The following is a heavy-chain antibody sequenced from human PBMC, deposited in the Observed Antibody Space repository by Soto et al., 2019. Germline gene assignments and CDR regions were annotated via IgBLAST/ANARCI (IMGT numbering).Heavy chain of an antibody. CDR3: ARSTYCNGGSCFPQY. CDR2: ISYDGSDR. CDR1: GFTFSDYS. D-gene: IGHD2-15*01. V-gene: IGHV3-30*03. J-gene: IGHJ4*02. Sequence: PGGSLRLSCEGPGFTFSDYSFHWVRQAPGKGLEWVAMISYDGSDRYYRDSVQGRFTISRDDSKNTVYLQMNSLRAEDTATYYCARSTYCNGGSCFPQYWGPGTLVTVS.